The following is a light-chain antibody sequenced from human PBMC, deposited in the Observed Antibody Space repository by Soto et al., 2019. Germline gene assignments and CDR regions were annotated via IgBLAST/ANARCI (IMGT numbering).Light chain of an antibody. CDR1: QSISSW. Sequence: DIQMTQSPSTLSASVGDRVTITCRASQSISSWLAWYQQKPGKAPKLLIYKASILESGVPSRFSGSESGTEFTLTISSLQPDDFATYYCQQYNNYSGTFGQGTKVEIK. CDR3: QQYNNYSGT. V-gene: IGKV1-5*03. CDR2: KAS. J-gene: IGKJ1*01.